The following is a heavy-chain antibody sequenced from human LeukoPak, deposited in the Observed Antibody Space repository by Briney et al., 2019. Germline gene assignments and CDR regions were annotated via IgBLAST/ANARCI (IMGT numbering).Heavy chain of an antibody. D-gene: IGHD6-13*01. CDR1: GFTVSSNY. CDR2: IYSGGGT. CDR3: ARDSMSAAAGYYYGMDV. V-gene: IGHV3-66*01. Sequence: GGSLRLSCAASGFTVSSNYMSWVRQAPGKGLEWVSVIYSGGGTYYADSVKGRFTISRDNSKNTLYLQMNSLRAEDTAVYYCARDSMSAAAGYYYGMDVWGQGTTVTVSS. J-gene: IGHJ6*02.